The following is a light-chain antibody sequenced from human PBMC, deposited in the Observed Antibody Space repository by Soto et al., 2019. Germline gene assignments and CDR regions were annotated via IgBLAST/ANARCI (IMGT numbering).Light chain of an antibody. CDR2: WAF. CDR1: QSVLVTPDNKNN. CDR3: QQYFIAPLT. J-gene: IGKJ4*01. Sequence: DIVMTQSPDSLAVSLGERATINCKSSQSVLVTPDNKNNLAWYQQKPGQPPRLLIYWAFFRVSGVPDRFSGSGTWPDFTLTIRNLRAEDVAIYYCQQYFIAPLTFGGGTKVEIK. V-gene: IGKV4-1*01.